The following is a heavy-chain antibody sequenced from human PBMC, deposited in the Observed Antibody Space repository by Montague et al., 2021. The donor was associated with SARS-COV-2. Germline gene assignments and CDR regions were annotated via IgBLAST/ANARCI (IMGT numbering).Heavy chain of an antibody. Sequence: SETLSLTCTVSGGSTASHYWNWICQSPGKRPEWIGYVYYNGDTKYNHSLQSRVTISIDTSENQFSLRLNSVPAADTAVYFCARGWSFDPWGQGRLVTVSS. V-gene: IGHV4-59*08. D-gene: IGHD6-19*01. CDR2: VYYNGDT. CDR1: GGSTASHY. CDR3: ARGWSFDP. J-gene: IGHJ3*01.